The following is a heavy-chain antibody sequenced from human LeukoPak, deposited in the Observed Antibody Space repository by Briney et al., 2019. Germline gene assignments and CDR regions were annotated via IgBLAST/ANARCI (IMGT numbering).Heavy chain of an antibody. V-gene: IGHV1-46*01. CDR1: GYTFTSYY. J-gene: IGHJ4*02. CDR2: INPSGGST. CDR3: ARGSLELELHQGFVY. Sequence: GASVKVSCKASGYTFTSYYMHWVRQAPGQGLEWMGIINPSGGSTSYAQKFQGRVTMTRDMSTSTVYMELSSLRSEDTAVYYCARGSLELELHQGFVYWGQGTLVTVSS. D-gene: IGHD1-7*01.